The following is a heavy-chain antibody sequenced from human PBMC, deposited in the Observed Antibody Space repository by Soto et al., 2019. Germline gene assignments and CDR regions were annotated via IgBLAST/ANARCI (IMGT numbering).Heavy chain of an antibody. CDR1: GFTFSSYS. J-gene: IGHJ4*02. CDR3: AKDRSYCTNGVCFYFDY. V-gene: IGHV3-48*01. CDR2: ISSSSTTI. Sequence: GGSLRLSCVVTGFTFSSYSMNWVRQAPGKGLEWVSHISSSSTTIYYADSVKGRFTISRDNSKNTLYLQMNSLRAEDTAVYYCAKDRSYCTNGVCFYFDYWGQGTLVTVSS. D-gene: IGHD2-8*01.